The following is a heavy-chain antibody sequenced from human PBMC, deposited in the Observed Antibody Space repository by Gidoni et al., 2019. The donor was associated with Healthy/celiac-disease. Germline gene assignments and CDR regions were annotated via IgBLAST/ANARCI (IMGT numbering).Heavy chain of an antibody. CDR2: ISSSSSYI. D-gene: IGHD3-10*01. J-gene: IGHJ6*02. CDR3: ARIGVGSLNYYYGMDV. CDR1: GFTFSRYS. Sequence: EVQLVESGGGLVKPGGSLRLSCAASGFTFSRYSMNWFRQAPGKGLEWVSSISSSSSYIYYADSVKGRFTISRDNAKNSLYLQMNSLRAEDTAVYYCARIGVGSLNYYYGMDVWGQGTTVTVSS. V-gene: IGHV3-21*01.